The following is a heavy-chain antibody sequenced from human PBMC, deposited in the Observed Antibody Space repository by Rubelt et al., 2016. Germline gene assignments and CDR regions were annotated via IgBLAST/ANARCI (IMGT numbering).Heavy chain of an antibody. CDR2: VSGSGVST. J-gene: IGHJ5*02. V-gene: IGHV3-23*01. Sequence: GESLRLSCRASGFTFSSYAMNWVRQAPGKGLEWVSAVSGSGVSTYYADSVKGRFTISRDNSKNTLYLQMNSLRADDTAVYYCANAAGASAGKGGWFDPWGQGTLVTVSS. CDR3: ANAAGASAGKGGWFDP. CDR1: GFTFSSYA. D-gene: IGHD6-13*01.